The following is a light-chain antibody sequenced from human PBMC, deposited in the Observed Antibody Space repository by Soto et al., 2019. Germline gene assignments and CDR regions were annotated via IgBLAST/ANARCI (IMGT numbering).Light chain of an antibody. CDR1: QSVGSY. Sequence: EIVLTQSPATLSLSPGERATLSCRASQSVGSYLAWYQQKPGQAPRLLIYDASNRASGIPARFSGRGSGTDFSLTISSLEPEDFAVYYCQQRSNWPRTFGQGTKVDI. V-gene: IGKV3-11*01. CDR2: DAS. CDR3: QQRSNWPRT. J-gene: IGKJ1*01.